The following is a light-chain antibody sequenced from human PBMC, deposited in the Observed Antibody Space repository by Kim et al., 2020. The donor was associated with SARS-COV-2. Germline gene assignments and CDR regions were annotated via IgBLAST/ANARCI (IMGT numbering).Light chain of an antibody. Sequence: SPGQTASITCSGDKLGDKYACWYQQKPGQSPVLVIYQDSKRPSGIPERFSGSNSGNTATLTISGTQAMDEADYYCQAWDSSTWVFGGGTQLTVL. CDR3: QAWDSSTWV. J-gene: IGLJ3*02. V-gene: IGLV3-1*01. CDR1: KLGDKY. CDR2: QDS.